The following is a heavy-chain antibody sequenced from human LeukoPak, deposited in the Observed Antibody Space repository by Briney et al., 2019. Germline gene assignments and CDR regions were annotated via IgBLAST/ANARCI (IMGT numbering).Heavy chain of an antibody. Sequence: GGSLRLSCAASGFTFSSYAMSWVRQAPGKGLEYVSAISSNGGSTYYANSVKGRFTISRDNSKNTLYLQMGSLRAEDMAVYYCARETTVVTPYFDYWGQGTLVTVSS. CDR2: ISSNGGST. D-gene: IGHD4-23*01. V-gene: IGHV3-64*01. CDR3: ARETTVVTPYFDY. CDR1: GFTFSSYA. J-gene: IGHJ4*02.